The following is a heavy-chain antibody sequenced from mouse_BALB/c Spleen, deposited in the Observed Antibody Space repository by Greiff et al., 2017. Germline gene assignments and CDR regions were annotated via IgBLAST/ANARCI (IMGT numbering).Heavy chain of an antibody. D-gene: IGHD4-1*01. J-gene: IGHJ2*01. CDR1: GFTFTDYY. CDR3: ARETGTGFDY. CDR2: IRNKANGYTT. Sequence: EVQLQESGGGLVQPGGSLRLSCATSGFTFTDYYMSWVRQPPGKALEWLGFIRNKANGYTTEYSASVKGRFTISRDNSQSILYLQMNTLRAEDSATYYCARETGTGFDYWGQGTTLTVSS. V-gene: IGHV7-3*02.